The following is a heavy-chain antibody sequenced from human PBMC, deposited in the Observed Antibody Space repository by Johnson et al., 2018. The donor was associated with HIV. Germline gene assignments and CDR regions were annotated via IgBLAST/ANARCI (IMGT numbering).Heavy chain of an antibody. J-gene: IGHJ3*02. CDR3: ARERRPWGPDAFDI. CDR1: GFTFSTYG. Sequence: QVQLVESGGGVVQPGGSLRLSCAASGFTFSTYGIHWVRQSPGKGLEWVAFIRYDGSNKYYADSVKGRFTISRDNSKNTLYLQMNSLRAEDTAVYYCARERRPWGPDAFDIWGQGTMVTVSS. V-gene: IGHV3-30*02. CDR2: IRYDGSNK. D-gene: IGHD3-16*01.